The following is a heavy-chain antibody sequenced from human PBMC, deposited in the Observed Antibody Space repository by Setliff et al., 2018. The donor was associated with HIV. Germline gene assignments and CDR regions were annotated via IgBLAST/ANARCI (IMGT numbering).Heavy chain of an antibody. CDR1: GFTFSDYW. Sequence: GESPKISCAASGFTFSDYWMIWVRQTPGKGLEWVANINKDGSEKNYVDSVKGRFTISRDNAKNSLYMQMNSLRVEDTAVYFRTRKHRPGVGMDLWGQGTTVTVSS. V-gene: IGHV3-7*01. J-gene: IGHJ6*02. CDR2: INKDGSEK. CDR3: TRKHRPGVGMDL.